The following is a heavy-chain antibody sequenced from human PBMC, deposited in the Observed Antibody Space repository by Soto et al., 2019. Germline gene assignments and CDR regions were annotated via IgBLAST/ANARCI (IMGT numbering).Heavy chain of an antibody. D-gene: IGHD3-9*01. V-gene: IGHV3-23*01. CDR1: GFTFSSYA. Sequence: EVQLLESGGGLVQPGGSLRLSCAASGFTFSSYAMSWVRQAPGKGLEWVSAISGSGGSTYYADSVKGRFTISRDNSKNTLYLQLNRLRAEDTAVYYCAKQKAYYYIFTRYLYYFDYWGQGTLVTVSS. J-gene: IGHJ4*02. CDR2: ISGSGGST. CDR3: AKQKAYYYIFTRYLYYFDY.